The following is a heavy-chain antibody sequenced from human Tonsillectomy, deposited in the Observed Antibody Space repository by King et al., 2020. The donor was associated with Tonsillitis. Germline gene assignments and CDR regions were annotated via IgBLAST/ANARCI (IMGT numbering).Heavy chain of an antibody. CDR1: GFSFSNYG. Sequence: VQLVESGGGVVQPGGSLRLSCAASGFSFSNYGMHWVRQAPGKGLEWVAFIWYDGSNKYHADSVKGRLTVSRDNSKNTLYLQMNSLRAEDTAVYYCAKATLSPGYGRGFNYWGQGTLVTASS. V-gene: IGHV3-30*02. J-gene: IGHJ4*02. CDR2: IWYDGSNK. D-gene: IGHD4-17*01. CDR3: AKATLSPGYGRGFNY.